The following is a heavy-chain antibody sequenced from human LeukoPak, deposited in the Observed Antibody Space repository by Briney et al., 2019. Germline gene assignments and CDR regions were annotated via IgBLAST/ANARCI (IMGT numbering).Heavy chain of an antibody. Sequence: QSGGSLRLSCAASGFSFSIYWMSWIRQTPGKGLEYVANIESNGGDKYYVDYVKGRFTISRDNAKNSLYLQKNSLRAEDTAVYYCASAVRGSSVDYWGQGTLVTVSS. CDR2: IESNGGDK. V-gene: IGHV3-7*01. J-gene: IGHJ4*02. CDR1: GFSFSIYW. CDR3: ASAVRGSSVDY.